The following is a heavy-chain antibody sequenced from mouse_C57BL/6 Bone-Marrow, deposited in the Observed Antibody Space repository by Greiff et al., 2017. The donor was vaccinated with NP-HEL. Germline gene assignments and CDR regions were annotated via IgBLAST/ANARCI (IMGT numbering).Heavy chain of an antibody. Sequence: QVTLKVCGPGILQSSQTLSLTCSFSGFSLSTSGMGVSWIRQPSGKGLEWLAHIYWDDDKRYNPSLKSRLTISKDTSRNQVFLKITSVDTADTATYYCARELLPYYFDYWGQGTTLTVSS. D-gene: IGHD2-12*01. J-gene: IGHJ2*01. CDR2: IYWDDDK. CDR1: GFSLSTSGMG. CDR3: ARELLPYYFDY. V-gene: IGHV8-12*01.